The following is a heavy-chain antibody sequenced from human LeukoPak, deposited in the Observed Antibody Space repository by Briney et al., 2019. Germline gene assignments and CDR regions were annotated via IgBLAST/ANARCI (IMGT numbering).Heavy chain of an antibody. V-gene: IGHV4-59*08. CDR3: ARQFKGLVDS. CDR2: ISNAGST. CDR1: GDAVTASKY. Sequence: SGTLSLTCSVSGDAVTASKYWTWIRLPPGKRLEWIGYISNAGSTEYNPSLKSRVTISIDTSKNQFSLKLISVTAADRAIYYCARQFKGLVDSWGQGTLVTVSS. J-gene: IGHJ4*02.